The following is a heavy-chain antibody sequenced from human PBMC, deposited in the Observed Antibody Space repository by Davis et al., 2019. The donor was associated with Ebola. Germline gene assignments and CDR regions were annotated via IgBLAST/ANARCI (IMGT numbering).Heavy chain of an antibody. CDR1: GYSFTSYW. J-gene: IGHJ6*02. D-gene: IGHD3-3*01. CDR2: IKQDGSEK. Sequence: AASVKVSCKGSGYSFTSYWMSWVRQAPGKGLEWVPNIKQDGSEKYYVDSVKGRFTISRDNAKNSLYLQMNSLRAEDTAVYYCARAPPSPYYDFWSGYKYYGMDVWGQGTTVTVSS. V-gene: IGHV3-7*03. CDR3: ARAPPSPYYDFWSGYKYYGMDV.